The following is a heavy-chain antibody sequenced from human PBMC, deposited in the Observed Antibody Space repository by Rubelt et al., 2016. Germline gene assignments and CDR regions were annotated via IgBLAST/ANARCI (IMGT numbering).Heavy chain of an antibody. J-gene: IGHJ3*02. D-gene: IGHD2-15*01. CDR1: GFTFSRHG. CDR3: ARDSQGALDI. Sequence: VQLVESGGGVVQPGRSLRLSCAASGFTFSRHGMHWVRQAPGKGLEWVSVISSSGGNTHYADSVMGRFTISRDNSKNTVYLQVNSRRADDTAVYYCARDSQGALDIWGQGTMVTASS. V-gene: IGHV3-23*04. CDR2: ISSSGGNT.